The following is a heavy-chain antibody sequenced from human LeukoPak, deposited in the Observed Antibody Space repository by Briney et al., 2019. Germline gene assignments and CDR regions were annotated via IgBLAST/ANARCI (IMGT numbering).Heavy chain of an antibody. V-gene: IGHV4-39*01. D-gene: IGHD2-2*02. CDR1: GGSISSSSYY. CDR3: ARRVVVPAAIVLWYFDL. CDR2: IYYSGST. Sequence: PSETLSLTCTVSGGSISSSSYYWGWIRQPPGKGLEWIGSIYYSGSTYYNPSLKSRVTISVDTSKNQFSLKLSSVTAADTAVYYCARRVVVPAAIVLWYFDLWGRGTLVTVSS. J-gene: IGHJ2*01.